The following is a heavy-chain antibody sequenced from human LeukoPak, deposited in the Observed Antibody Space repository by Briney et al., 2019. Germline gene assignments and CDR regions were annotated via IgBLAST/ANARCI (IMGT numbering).Heavy chain of an antibody. CDR3: ARDRSYNDAFDI. Sequence: SVKVSCKASGGTFSSYAISWVRQAPGQGLEWMGGIIPIFGTANYARKFQGRVTITADESTSTAYMELSSLRSEDTAVYYCARDRSYNDAFDIWGQGTMVTVSS. V-gene: IGHV1-69*01. CDR2: IIPIFGTA. CDR1: GGTFSSYA. D-gene: IGHD1-1*01. J-gene: IGHJ3*02.